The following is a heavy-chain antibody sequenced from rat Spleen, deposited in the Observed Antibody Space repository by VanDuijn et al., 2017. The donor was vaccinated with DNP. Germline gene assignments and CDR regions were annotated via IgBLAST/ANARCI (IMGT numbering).Heavy chain of an antibody. CDR1: GFTFSDYY. CDR2: ITYDGGST. CDR3: VKRAPGNYYYGGYFDY. V-gene: IGHV5-22*01. D-gene: IGHD1-6*01. Sequence: EVQLVESGGGLVQPGRSLKLSCAASGFTFSDYYMAWVRQAPTRGLEWVAYITYDGGSTYYGDSVKGRFTISRDNAKSTLYLQMNSLRSEDMATYYCVKRAPGNYYYGGYFDYWGQGVMVTVSS. J-gene: IGHJ2*01.